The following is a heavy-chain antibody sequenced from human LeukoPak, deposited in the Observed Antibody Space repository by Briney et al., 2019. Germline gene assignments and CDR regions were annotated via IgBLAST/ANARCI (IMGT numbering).Heavy chain of an antibody. Sequence: ASVKVSCKASGYTFTSYDINWVRPAPGQGLEWMGWINPKIVNTGSAQTFQGRVTMTRNTSISTAYMELSSLRSEDTAVYYCARGGPRTYYYDSSGYRSMDVWGKGTTVTVSS. CDR3: ARGGPRTYYYDSSGYRSMDV. CDR1: GYTFTSYD. CDR2: INPKIVNT. D-gene: IGHD3-22*01. V-gene: IGHV1-8*02. J-gene: IGHJ6*04.